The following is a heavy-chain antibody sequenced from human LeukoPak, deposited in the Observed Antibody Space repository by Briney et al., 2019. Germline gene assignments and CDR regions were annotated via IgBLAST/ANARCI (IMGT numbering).Heavy chain of an antibody. V-gene: IGHV3-21*01. CDR2: IRSSSSYI. Sequence: GGSLRLSCVASGFTLRSYVMNWVRQAPGKGLEWVSSIRSSSSYIYYADSVKGRFTISRDNAKNSLYLQMNSLRAEDTAVYYCARRLVNDYWGQGTLVTVSS. CDR1: GFTLRSYV. CDR3: ARRLVNDY. D-gene: IGHD6-19*01. J-gene: IGHJ4*02.